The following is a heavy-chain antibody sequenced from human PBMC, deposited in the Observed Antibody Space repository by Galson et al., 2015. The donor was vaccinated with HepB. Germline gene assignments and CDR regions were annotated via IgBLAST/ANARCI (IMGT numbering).Heavy chain of an antibody. CDR1: GYTFTSYD. V-gene: IGHV1-8*01. J-gene: IGHJ6*02. CDR2: MNPNSGNT. D-gene: IGHD2-2*01. Sequence: SVKVSCKASGYTFTSYDINWVRQATGQGLEWMGWMNPNSGNTGYAQKFQGRVTMTRNTSISTAYMELSSLRSEDTAVYYCASAYCSSTSCYVDDYYYYYGMDVWGQGTTVTVSS. CDR3: ASAYCSSTSCYVDDYYYYYGMDV.